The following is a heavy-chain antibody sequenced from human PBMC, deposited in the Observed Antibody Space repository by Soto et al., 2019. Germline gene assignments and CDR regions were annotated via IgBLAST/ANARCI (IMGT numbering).Heavy chain of an antibody. Sequence: ASVKVSCKASGFTFTSSAMQWVRQARGQRLEWIGWIVVGSGNTNYAQKFQERVTITRDMSTSTAYMELSSLRSEDTAVYYCAADSLATPWGAAPQGSYYYYYYMDVWGKGTTVTVSS. J-gene: IGHJ6*03. D-gene: IGHD1-26*01. CDR3: AADSLATPWGAAPQGSYYYYYYMDV. V-gene: IGHV1-58*02. CDR2: IVVGSGNT. CDR1: GFTFTSSA.